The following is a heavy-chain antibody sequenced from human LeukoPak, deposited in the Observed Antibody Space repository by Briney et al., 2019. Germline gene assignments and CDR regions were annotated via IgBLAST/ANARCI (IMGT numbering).Heavy chain of an antibody. CDR1: GFTVSSNY. CDR3: AREGYGGNSGRDY. J-gene: IGHJ4*02. Sequence: GGSLTLSCAASGFTVSSNYMSWVRQAPGKGLEWVSVIYSGGSTYYADSVKGRFTISRDNSKNTLYLQMNSLRAEDTAVYYCAREGYGGNSGRDYWGQGTLVTVSS. CDR2: IYSGGST. D-gene: IGHD4-23*01. V-gene: IGHV3-53*01.